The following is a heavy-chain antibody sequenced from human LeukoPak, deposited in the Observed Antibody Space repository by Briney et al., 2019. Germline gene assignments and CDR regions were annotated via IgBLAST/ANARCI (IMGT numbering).Heavy chain of an antibody. CDR3: AKDRVDGSGSQFDS. J-gene: IGHJ4*02. D-gene: IGHD3-10*01. V-gene: IGHV3-43*01. CDR2: ISWDGGST. CDR1: GFTFDDYT. Sequence: GGSLRLSCAASGFTFDDYTMHWVRQAPGKGLEWVSLISWDGGSTYYADSVKGRFTISRDNAMDTLFLQMNSLRADDTAVYYCAKDRVDGSGSQFDSWGQGSLVTVSS.